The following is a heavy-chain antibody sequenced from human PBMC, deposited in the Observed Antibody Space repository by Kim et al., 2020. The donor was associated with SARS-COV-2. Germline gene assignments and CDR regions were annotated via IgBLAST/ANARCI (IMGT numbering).Heavy chain of an antibody. CDR3: ASNYYYYYGMDV. V-gene: IGHV4-59*01. Sequence: NYNPSHKSRVTISVDTSKNQFSLKLSSVTAADTAVYYCASNYYYYYGMDVWGQGTTVTVSS. J-gene: IGHJ6*02.